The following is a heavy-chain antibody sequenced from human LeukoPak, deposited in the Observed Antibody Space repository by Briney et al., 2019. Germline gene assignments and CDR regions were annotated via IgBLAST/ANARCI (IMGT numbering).Heavy chain of an antibody. CDR2: ISSSSSTI. Sequence: GGSLRLSCAASGFTFSSYSMNWVRQAPGKGLEWVSYISSSSSTIYYADSVKGRFTISRDNAKNSLYLQMNSLRAEDTAVYYCARDADPMTPDYWGQGTLVTVSS. CDR3: ARDADPMTPDY. V-gene: IGHV3-48*01. CDR1: GFTFSSYS. J-gene: IGHJ4*02. D-gene: IGHD3-22*01.